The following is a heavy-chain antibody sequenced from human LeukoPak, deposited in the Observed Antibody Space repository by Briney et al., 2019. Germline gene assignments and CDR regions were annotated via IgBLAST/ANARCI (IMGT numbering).Heavy chain of an antibody. CDR3: ARHLSGVTGYTYGRGIDY. CDR1: GFTFSSYW. V-gene: IGHV3-7*01. D-gene: IGHD5-18*01. Sequence: GGSLRLSCAASGFTFSSYWMSWVRQAPGKGLEWVADIKKDGSEKYYVDSVKGRFTISRDNAKTSLYLQMISLRAEDTAVYYCARHLSGVTGYTYGRGIDYWGQGTLVTVSS. J-gene: IGHJ4*02. CDR2: IKKDGSEK.